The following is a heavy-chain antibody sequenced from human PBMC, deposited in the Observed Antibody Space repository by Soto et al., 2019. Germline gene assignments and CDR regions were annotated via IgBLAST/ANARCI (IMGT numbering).Heavy chain of an antibody. D-gene: IGHD3-16*02. CDR1: GFTFSSYG. V-gene: IGHV3-30*18. J-gene: IGHJ4*02. CDR2: VSYDGSNK. Sequence: QVQLVDSGGGVVQPGTSLRLSCAASGFTFSSYGMHWVRQAPGKGLEWVAIVSYDGSNKFYGDSVKGRFTISRDDSSNTVYLQMNGLRPEDTAVYYCAKALGELSPESYDYWGQGTLVTVSS. CDR3: AKALGELSPESYDY.